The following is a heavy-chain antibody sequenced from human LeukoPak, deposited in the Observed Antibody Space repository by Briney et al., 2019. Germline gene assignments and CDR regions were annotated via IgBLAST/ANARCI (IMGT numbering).Heavy chain of an antibody. CDR2: IYYSGST. CDR1: GGPISSYY. D-gene: IGHD2-15*01. J-gene: IGHJ4*02. CDR3: ARTNCSGGSCYSDY. V-gene: IGHV4-59*01. Sequence: PSETLPLTCTVSGGPISSYYWSWIRHPPGKGLEWIGYIYYSGSTNHNPSLKSRVTISVDTSKIQFSLKLSSVTAADTAVYYCARTNCSGGSCYSDYWGQGTLVTVSS.